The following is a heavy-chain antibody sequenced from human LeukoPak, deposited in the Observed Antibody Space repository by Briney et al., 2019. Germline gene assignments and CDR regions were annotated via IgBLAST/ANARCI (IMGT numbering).Heavy chain of an antibody. V-gene: IGHV4-38-2*02. D-gene: IGHD3-3*01. CDR1: GYSISSGYY. J-gene: IGHJ4*02. CDR2: IYHSGST. CDR3: ARVFSGRYYDFWSGYLDY. Sequence: PSETLSLTCTVSGYSISSGYYWGWIRQPPGKGLEWIGSIYHSGSTYYNPSLKSRVTISVDTSKNQFSLKLSSVTAADTAVYYCARVFSGRYYDFWSGYLDYWGQGTLVTVPS.